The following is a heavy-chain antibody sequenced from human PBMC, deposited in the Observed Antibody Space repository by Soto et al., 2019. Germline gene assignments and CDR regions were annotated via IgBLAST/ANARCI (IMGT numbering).Heavy chain of an antibody. J-gene: IGHJ4*02. CDR2: INAGNGNT. V-gene: IGHV1-3*01. D-gene: IGHD2-2*01. Sequence: QVQLVQSGAEVKKPGASVKVSCKASGYTFTSYAMHWVRQAPGQRLEWMGWINAGNGNTKYSQKFQGRVTITRDTSASTAYMELGRLRSEVTAVYYGAREACSSTSCYVYFDYWGQGTLVTVSS. CDR1: GYTFTSYA. CDR3: AREACSSTSCYVYFDY.